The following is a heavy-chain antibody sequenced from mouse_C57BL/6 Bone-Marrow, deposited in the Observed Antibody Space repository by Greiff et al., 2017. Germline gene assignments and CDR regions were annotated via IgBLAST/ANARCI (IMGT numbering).Heavy chain of an antibody. Sequence: QVQLQQSGAELVKPGASVKMSCKASGYTFTSYWITWVKQRPGQGLEWIGDIFPGSGSTNYNEKFKSKATLTVDTSSSTAYMQLSSLTSEDSAVYYCARPYYSNYWYFDVWGKGTTVTVSS. CDR2: IFPGSGST. J-gene: IGHJ1*03. V-gene: IGHV1-55*01. D-gene: IGHD2-5*01. CDR1: GYTFTSYW. CDR3: ARPYYSNYWYFDV.